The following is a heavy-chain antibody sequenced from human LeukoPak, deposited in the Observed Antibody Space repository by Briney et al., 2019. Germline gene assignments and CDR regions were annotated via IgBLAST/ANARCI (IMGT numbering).Heavy chain of an antibody. J-gene: IGHJ4*01. Sequence: PSETLSLTCTVSGDSISRSNLHWGWIRQAPGKGLEWIGSVFHTGSTYYNPSLKSRVTISVDSSMNKFSLKMRSVTAADTAMYHCARDRDVDDFDYWGRGTLVIVSS. CDR1: GDSISRSNLH. CDR3: ARDRDVDDFDY. D-gene: IGHD2-15*01. V-gene: IGHV4-39*07. CDR2: VFHTGST.